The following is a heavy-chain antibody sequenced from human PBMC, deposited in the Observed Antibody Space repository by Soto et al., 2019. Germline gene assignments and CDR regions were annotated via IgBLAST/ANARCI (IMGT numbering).Heavy chain of an antibody. D-gene: IGHD3-16*01. CDR1: GFTFSTYA. J-gene: IGHJ4*02. CDR2: TSYNGGAT. CDR3: ARVGVNSNSDY. V-gene: IGHV3-23*01. Sequence: EVQLLESGGGLVQPGGSLRLSCAASGFTFSTYAMSWVRQPPGKGLEWVSSTSYNGGATYYADSVKGRFTFSRDNSKNTLSLQMNSLRVEDTAVYYCARVGVNSNSDYWGQGTLVTVSS.